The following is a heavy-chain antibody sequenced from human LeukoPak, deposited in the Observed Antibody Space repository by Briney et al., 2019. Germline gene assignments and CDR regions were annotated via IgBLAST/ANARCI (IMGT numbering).Heavy chain of an antibody. V-gene: IGHV3-33*01. CDR1: GFTFSTYA. D-gene: IGHD4-17*01. J-gene: IGHJ4*02. Sequence: PGGSLRLSCAASGFTFSTYAMHWVRQAPGKGLEWVAVIWYDGSNKYYADSVKGRFTIPRDNAKNSLYLQMNSLRAEDTAVYYCARAWAVSFDNWGQGTLVTVSS. CDR2: IWYDGSNK. CDR3: ARAWAVSFDN.